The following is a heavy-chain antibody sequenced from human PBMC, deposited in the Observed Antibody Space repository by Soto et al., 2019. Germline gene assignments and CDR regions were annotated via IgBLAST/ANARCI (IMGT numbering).Heavy chain of an antibody. CDR3: ARGLAYCGGDCPTGVDYYYYYGMDV. J-gene: IGHJ6*02. CDR2: IYYSGST. D-gene: IGHD2-21*02. Sequence: PSETLSLTCTVSGGSISSYYWSWIRQPPGKGLEWIGYIYYSGSTNYNPSLKSRVTISVDTSKNQFSLKLSSVTAADTAVYYCARGLAYCGGDCPTGVDYYYYYGMDVWGQGTTVTVS. V-gene: IGHV4-59*01. CDR1: GGSISSYY.